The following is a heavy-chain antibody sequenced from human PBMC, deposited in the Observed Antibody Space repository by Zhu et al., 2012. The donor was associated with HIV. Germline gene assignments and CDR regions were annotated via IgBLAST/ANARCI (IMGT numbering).Heavy chain of an antibody. D-gene: IGHD6-13*01. CDR3: ARSRGYFQH. CDR2: ISWDGGST. CDR1: GFTFDDYT. J-gene: IGHJ1*01. V-gene: IGHV3-43*01. Sequence: EVQLVESGGVVVQPGGSLRLSCAASGFTFDDYTMHWVRQAPGKGLEWVSLISWDGGSTYYADSVKGRFTISRDNSKNSLYLQMNSLRTEDTALYYCARSRGYFQHWGQVTLVTVSS.